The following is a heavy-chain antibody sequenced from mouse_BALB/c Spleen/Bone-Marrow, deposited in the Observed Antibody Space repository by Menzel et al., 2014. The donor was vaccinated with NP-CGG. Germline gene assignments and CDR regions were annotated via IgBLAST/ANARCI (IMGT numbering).Heavy chain of an antibody. V-gene: IGHV1-9*01. D-gene: IGHD1-2*01. J-gene: IGHJ3*01. CDR2: ILPGSASN. CDR1: GYTFSSYW. CDR3: ARGGCYGRRFAF. Sequence: VKLVESGAELMKPGASVKISCKATGYTFSSYWLEWVKQRPGHGLEWIGEILPGSASNNYNEKFKGKATFAADTSSNTAYLQRSSLTSEDSVFYYCARGGCYGRRFAFWGQGTLVTVSA.